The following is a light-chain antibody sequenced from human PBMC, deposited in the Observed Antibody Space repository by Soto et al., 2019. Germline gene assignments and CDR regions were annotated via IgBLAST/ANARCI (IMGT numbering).Light chain of an antibody. CDR1: NIGRKS. J-gene: IGLJ3*02. Sequence: SSELTQPPSVSVPPGQPATITCGGNNIGRKSVHWYQHRPGQAPVLVVYDDSDRPSGIPERFSGPNAGSTATLTISWVEVGDEADYYCQVWDSASDQRVFGGGTKLTVL. V-gene: IGLV3-21*02. CDR3: QVWDSASDQRV. CDR2: DDS.